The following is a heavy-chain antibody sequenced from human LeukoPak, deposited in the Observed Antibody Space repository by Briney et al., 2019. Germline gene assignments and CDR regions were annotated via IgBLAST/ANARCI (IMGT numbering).Heavy chain of an antibody. Sequence: SETLSLTCTVSGYSISSGYYWGWIRQPPGKGLEWIGSIYHSGSTYYNPSLKSRVTISVDTSKNQFSLKLSSVTAADTAVYYCARHDYGSGSYYIFMGGPAFDYWGQGTLVTVSS. D-gene: IGHD3-10*01. J-gene: IGHJ4*02. CDR3: ARHDYGSGSYYIFMGGPAFDY. V-gene: IGHV4-38-2*02. CDR2: IYHSGST. CDR1: GYSISSGYY.